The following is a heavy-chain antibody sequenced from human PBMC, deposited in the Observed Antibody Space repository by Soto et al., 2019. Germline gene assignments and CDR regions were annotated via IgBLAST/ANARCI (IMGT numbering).Heavy chain of an antibody. CDR1: GGSISSSF. CDR2: ISYSGST. J-gene: IGHJ6*02. CDR3: ARCHRAMEYHYYDGMDV. V-gene: IGHV4-59*01. D-gene: IGHD5-18*01. Sequence: SETLSLTCSVSGGSISSSFWSWIRQPPGKELEWIGYISYSGSTTYNPSLKSRITLSVDTSKNQFSLRVASVTAADTAVYYCARCHRAMEYHYYDGMDVLDQGTMLTVSS.